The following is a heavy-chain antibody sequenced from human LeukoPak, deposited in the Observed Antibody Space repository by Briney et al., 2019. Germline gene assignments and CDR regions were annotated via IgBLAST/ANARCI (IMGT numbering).Heavy chain of an antibody. CDR2: ISAYNGNT. V-gene: IGHV1-18*01. CDR1: GYTFTSYG. CDR3: ARDTIVGATGYFDY. Sequence: ASVNVSCKASGYTFTSYGISWVRQAPGQGLEWMGWISAYNGNTNYAQKLQGRVTMTTDTSTSTAYMELRSLRSDDTAVYYCARDTIVGATGYFDYWGQGTLVTVSS. J-gene: IGHJ4*02. D-gene: IGHD1-26*01.